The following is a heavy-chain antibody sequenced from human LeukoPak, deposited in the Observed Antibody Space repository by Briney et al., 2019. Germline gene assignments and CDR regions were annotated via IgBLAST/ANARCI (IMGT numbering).Heavy chain of an antibody. CDR2: INPNSGDT. D-gene: IGHD6-13*01. J-gene: IGHJ4*02. CDR3: ARDRSASWYGGEDY. Sequence: ASVKVSCKASGYTFTAYYIHWVRQAPRHGLEWMGWINPNSGDTDYSQKFQGSFTVTRDTAISPTYMELSRLASDDTPIYYCARDRSASWYGGEDYWGQGTLVTVSP. V-gene: IGHV1-2*02. CDR1: GYTFTAYY.